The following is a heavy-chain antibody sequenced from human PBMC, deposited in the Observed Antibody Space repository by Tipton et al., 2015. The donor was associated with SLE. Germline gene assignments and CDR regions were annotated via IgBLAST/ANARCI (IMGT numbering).Heavy chain of an antibody. CDR1: GGSITSSGYS. Sequence: TLSLTCAVSGGSITSSGYSWSWIRQPPGKGLEWIGYIYYSGRASYNPSLRSRVTMSVDRSNNQFSLKLTSVTAADTAVYYCARAEYHNTPFFDNWVQGTQVAVSS. V-gene: IGHV4-30-2*01. CDR2: IYYSGRA. J-gene: IGHJ4*02. CDR3: ARAEYHNTPFFDN. D-gene: IGHD2/OR15-2a*01.